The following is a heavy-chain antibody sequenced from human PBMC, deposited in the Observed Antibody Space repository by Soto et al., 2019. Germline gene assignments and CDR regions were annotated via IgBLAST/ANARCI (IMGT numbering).Heavy chain of an antibody. CDR1: GYTFTSYY. CDR2: ISAYNGNT. Sequence: ASVKVSCKASGYTFTSYYMHWVRQAPGQGLEWMGWISAYNGNTNYAQKLQGRVTMTTDTSTSTAYMELRSLRSDDTAVYYCARTQSRMIVVGNYDYWGQGTLVTVSS. D-gene: IGHD3-22*01. J-gene: IGHJ4*02. CDR3: ARTQSRMIVVGNYDY. V-gene: IGHV1-18*04.